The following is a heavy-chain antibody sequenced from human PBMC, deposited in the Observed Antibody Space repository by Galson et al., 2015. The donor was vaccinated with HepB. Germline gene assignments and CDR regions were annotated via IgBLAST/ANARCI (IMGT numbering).Heavy chain of an antibody. Sequence: SVKVSCKASGGTFSSYAISWVRQAPGQGLEWMGGIIPIFGTANYAQKFQGRVTITADESTSTAYMELSSLRSEDTAVYYCAREQGKFGVTHYYYYGMDVWGQGTTVTVSS. V-gene: IGHV1-69*13. CDR1: GGTFSSYA. D-gene: IGHD3-3*01. J-gene: IGHJ6*02. CDR2: IIPIFGTA. CDR3: AREQGKFGVTHYYYYGMDV.